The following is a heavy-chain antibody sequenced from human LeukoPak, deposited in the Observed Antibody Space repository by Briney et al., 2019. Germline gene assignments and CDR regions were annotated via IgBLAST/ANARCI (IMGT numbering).Heavy chain of an antibody. CDR1: GCSFSTYG. V-gene: IGHV3-30*02. D-gene: IGHD3-16*01. J-gene: IGHJ4*02. CDR2: TPYDGNSK. Sequence: PGGSLTLSCAASGCSFSTYGLHWVRQAPGKGLEWVAFTPYDGNSKYYTDPVKRRFTVSKDNLQITLYLQMNNLGIEDAAVDFCARAEGVDLCFDYWGQGTPVTVSS. CDR3: ARAEGVDLCFDY.